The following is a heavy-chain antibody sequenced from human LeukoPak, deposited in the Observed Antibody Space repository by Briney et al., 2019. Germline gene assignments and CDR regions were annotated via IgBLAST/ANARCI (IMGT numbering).Heavy chain of an antibody. CDR1: GFTFSSYA. CDR3: ARETSQKGAHYMDV. D-gene: IGHD3-16*01. CDR2: IYYSGST. V-gene: IGHV4-59*01. J-gene: IGHJ6*03. Sequence: GSLRLSCAASGFTFSSYAMSWIRQPPGKGLEWIGYIYYSGSTNYNPSLKSRVTISVDTSKNQFSLKLSSVTAADTAVYYCARETSQKGAHYMDVWGKGTTVTISS.